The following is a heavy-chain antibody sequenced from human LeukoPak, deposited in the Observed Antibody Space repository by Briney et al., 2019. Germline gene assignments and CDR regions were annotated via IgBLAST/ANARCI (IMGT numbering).Heavy chain of an antibody. D-gene: IGHD3-9*01. CDR2: IYSGSST. CDR1: GFTVSYNY. Sequence: PGGSLRLSCAASGFTVSYNYMTWVRQAPGKGLEWVSVIYSGSSTYYADSVKGRFSISRDTSKNTLYLQMNNLRAEDTAVYYCARAWGDILTGYGYFDYWGQGTLVTVSS. CDR3: ARAWGDILTGYGYFDY. J-gene: IGHJ4*02. V-gene: IGHV3-53*01.